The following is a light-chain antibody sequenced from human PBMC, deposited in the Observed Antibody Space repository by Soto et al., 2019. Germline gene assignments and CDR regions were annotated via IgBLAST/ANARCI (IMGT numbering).Light chain of an antibody. Sequence: DIQMTQSPSSLSASVGDRVTITCRASQSVSTYLNWYQQKPGKAPNLLIYAASSLQSGVPSTFSGAGSGTELTLTITSLQPEDFATYYCQQSYSTPRTFGQGTKVDIK. CDR2: AAS. V-gene: IGKV1-39*01. J-gene: IGKJ1*01. CDR1: QSVSTY. CDR3: QQSYSTPRT.